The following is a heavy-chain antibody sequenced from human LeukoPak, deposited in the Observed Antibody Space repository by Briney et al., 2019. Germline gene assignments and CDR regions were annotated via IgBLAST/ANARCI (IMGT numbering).Heavy chain of an antibody. D-gene: IGHD6-19*01. CDR3: ARASVAGTGSDY. CDR1: GYTFTGYY. V-gene: IGHV1-2*02. CDR2: INPNSGGT. J-gene: IGHJ4*02. Sequence: ASVKVSCKASGYTFTGYYMHWVRQAPGQGLEWMGWINPNSGGTNYAQKFQGRVTMTRGTSISTAYMELSRLRSDDTAVYYCARASVAGTGSDYWGQGTLVTVSS.